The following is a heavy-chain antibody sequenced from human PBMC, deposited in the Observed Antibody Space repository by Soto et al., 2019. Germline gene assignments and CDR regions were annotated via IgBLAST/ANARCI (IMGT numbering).Heavy chain of an antibody. Sequence: QLVESGGGSVQPGGCLRLSCAASGFSFSTSWMHWVRQAPGKGLLWVSRISNDGSSTRYADSVRGRFTISRDNAKNTLYLQMNSLSVEDTAMYYCARDSTLVPGGDLDYMDVWGKGTTVTGSS. CDR1: GFSFSTSW. D-gene: IGHD3-3*02. CDR3: ARDSTLVPGGDLDYMDV. CDR2: ISNDGSST. J-gene: IGHJ6*03. V-gene: IGHV3-74*01.